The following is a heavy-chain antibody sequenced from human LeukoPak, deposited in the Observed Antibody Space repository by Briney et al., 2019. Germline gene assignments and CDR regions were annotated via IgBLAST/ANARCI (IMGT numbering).Heavy chain of an antibody. CDR3: AREGTYYDILTGYYMERTLDY. J-gene: IGHJ4*02. CDR2: ISYDGSNK. Sequence: QAGGSLRLSCAASGFTFSSYAMHWVRQAPGKGLEWVAVISYDGSNKYYADSVKGRFTISRDNSKNTLYLQMNSLRAEDTAVYYCAREGTYYDILTGYYMERTLDYWGQGTLVTVSS. D-gene: IGHD3-9*01. CDR1: GFTFSSYA. V-gene: IGHV3-30*04.